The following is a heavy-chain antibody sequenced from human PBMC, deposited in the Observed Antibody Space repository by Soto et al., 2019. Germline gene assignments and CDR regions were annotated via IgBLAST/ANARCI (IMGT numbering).Heavy chain of an antibody. V-gene: IGHV1-8*01. CDR3: ARFTTLYWYFDL. CDR1: GYTFTSYD. D-gene: IGHD3-3*01. Sequence: QVQLVQSGAEVKKPGASVKVSCKASGYTFTSYDINWVRQATGQGLEWMGWMNPNSGNTGYAQKFQGRVTMTRNTSIRTAYMELSSLRSEDTAVYYCARFTTLYWYFDLWGRGTLVTVSS. CDR2: MNPNSGNT. J-gene: IGHJ2*01.